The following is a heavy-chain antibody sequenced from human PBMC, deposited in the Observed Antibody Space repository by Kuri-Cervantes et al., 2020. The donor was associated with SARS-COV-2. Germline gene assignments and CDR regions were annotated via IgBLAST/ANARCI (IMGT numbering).Heavy chain of an antibody. J-gene: IGHJ2*01. V-gene: IGHV1-3*01. CDR2: INAGNGNT. D-gene: IGHD3-16*02. Sequence: ASVKVSCKASGYTFTSYAMHWVRQAPGQRLEWMGWINAGNGNTKYSQKFQGRVTITRDTSASTAYMELSSLRSEDTAVYYCAREVMITFGGVIPGEYFDLWGRGTLVTVSS. CDR3: AREVMITFGGVIPGEYFDL. CDR1: GYTFTSYA.